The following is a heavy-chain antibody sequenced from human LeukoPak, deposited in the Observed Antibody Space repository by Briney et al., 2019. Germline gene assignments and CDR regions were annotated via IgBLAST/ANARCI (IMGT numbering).Heavy chain of an antibody. CDR2: IYYSGST. V-gene: IGHV4-59*12. CDR3: ARSGSGSYFSDDNWFDP. J-gene: IGHJ5*02. D-gene: IGHD3-10*01. CDR1: GGSISSYY. Sequence: SETLSLTCTVSGGSISSYYWSWIRQPPGKGLEWIGSIYYSGSTYYNPSLKSRVTISVDTSKNQFSLKLSSVTAADTAVYYCARSGSGSYFSDDNWFDPWGQGTLVTVSS.